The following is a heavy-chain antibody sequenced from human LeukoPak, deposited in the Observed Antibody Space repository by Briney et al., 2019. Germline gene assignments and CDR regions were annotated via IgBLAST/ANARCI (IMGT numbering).Heavy chain of an antibody. V-gene: IGHV3-48*03. Sequence: GGSLRLSCPASGFTFSSYEMNWVRQAPGKGLEWVSYISSSGSTIYYADSVKGRFTISRDNAKNSLYLQMNSLRAEDTAVYYCARDSSSPYYYGMDVWGQGTTVTVSS. CDR1: GFTFSSYE. D-gene: IGHD6-13*01. J-gene: IGHJ6*02. CDR2: ISSSGSTI. CDR3: ARDSSSPYYYGMDV.